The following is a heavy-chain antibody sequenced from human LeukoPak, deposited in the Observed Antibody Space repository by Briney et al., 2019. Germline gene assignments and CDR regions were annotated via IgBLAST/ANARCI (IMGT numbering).Heavy chain of an antibody. CDR2: IKQDGSEK. Sequence: GGSLRLSCAASGFTFSSYWMSWVRQAPGKGLEWVANIKQDGSEKYYVDSVKGRFTISRDNSKSTLYLQMHSLRAEDTALYYCAKCNLNNCREGFDIWGQGTMVTVSS. J-gene: IGHJ3*02. CDR3: AKCNLNNCREGFDI. D-gene: IGHD1-1*01. V-gene: IGHV3-7*05. CDR1: GFTFSSYW.